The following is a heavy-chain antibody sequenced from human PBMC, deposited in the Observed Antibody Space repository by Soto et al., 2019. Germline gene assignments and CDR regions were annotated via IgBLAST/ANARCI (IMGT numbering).Heavy chain of an antibody. Sequence: ASVKVSCKASGYTFTSYGISWVRQAPGQGLEWMGWISAYNGNTNYAQKLQGRVTMTTDTSTSTAYMELRSLRSDDTAVYYCARDRRVPPSGHDAFDIWGQGTMVTVSS. J-gene: IGHJ3*02. CDR2: ISAYNGNT. CDR3: ARDRRVPPSGHDAFDI. CDR1: GYTFTSYG. D-gene: IGHD2-2*01. V-gene: IGHV1-18*01.